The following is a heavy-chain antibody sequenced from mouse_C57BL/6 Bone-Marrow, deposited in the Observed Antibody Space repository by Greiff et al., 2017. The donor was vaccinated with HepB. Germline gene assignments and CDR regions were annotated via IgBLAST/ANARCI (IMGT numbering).Heavy chain of an antibody. V-gene: IGHV1-69*01. J-gene: IGHJ2*01. CDR1: GYTFTSYW. CDR2: IDPSDSYT. D-gene: IGHD1-1*01. Sequence: VQLQQSGAELVMPGASVKLSCKASGYTFTSYWMHWVKQRPGQGLEWIGEIDPSDSYTNYNQKFKGKSTLTVDKSSSTAYMQLSSLTSEDSAVYYCARAPLYGSSLFDYWGQGTTLTVSS. CDR3: ARAPLYGSSLFDY.